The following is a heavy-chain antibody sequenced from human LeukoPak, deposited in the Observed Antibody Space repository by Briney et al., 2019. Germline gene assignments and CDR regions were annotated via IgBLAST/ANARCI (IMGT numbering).Heavy chain of an antibody. D-gene: IGHD6-19*01. V-gene: IGHV3-21*01. CDR2: ISSSSSYI. CDR3: ARFGENGYSSGWYEGGNNAFDI. CDR1: GFTFSSYS. Sequence: PGGSLRLSCAASGFTFSSYSMNWVRQAPGKGLEWVSSISSSSSYIYYADSVKGRFTISRDNAKNSLYLQMNSLRAEDTAVYYCARFGENGYSSGWYEGGNNAFDIWGQGTMVTVSS. J-gene: IGHJ3*02.